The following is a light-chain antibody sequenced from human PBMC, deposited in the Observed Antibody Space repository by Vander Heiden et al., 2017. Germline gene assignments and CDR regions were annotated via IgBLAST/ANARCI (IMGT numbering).Light chain of an antibody. CDR1: QSISSW. J-gene: IGKJ1*01. CDR3: QQDNSYWT. Sequence: DIQMTQSPSTLSASVGDRVTITCRDSQSISSWLDWYQQKPGKAPKLLIYDASRVESGVPSRFSGSGYVTEFTLTISSRQPDDFATYYCQQDNSYWTFGQGTKVEIK. CDR2: DAS. V-gene: IGKV1-5*01.